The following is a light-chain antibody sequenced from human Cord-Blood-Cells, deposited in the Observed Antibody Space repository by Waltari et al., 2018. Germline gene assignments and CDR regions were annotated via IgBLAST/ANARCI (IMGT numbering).Light chain of an antibody. J-gene: IGKJ4*01. V-gene: IGKV3-20*01. Sequence: DIVLTQSPGTLSLSLGERATLSSRASQSVSSSYLAWYQQKPGQAPRLLIYGASSRATGIPDRFSGSGSGTDFTLTISRLEPEDFAVYYCQQYGSSPRLTFGGGTKVEIK. CDR3: QQYGSSPRLT. CDR2: GAS. CDR1: QSVSSSY.